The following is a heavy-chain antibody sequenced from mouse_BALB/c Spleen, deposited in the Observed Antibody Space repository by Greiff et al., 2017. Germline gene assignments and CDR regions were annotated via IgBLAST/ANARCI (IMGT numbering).Heavy chain of an antibody. Sequence: QVQLKQPGAELVKPGASVKISCKASGYTFTSYWMNWVKQRPGQGLEWIGEIDPSDSYTNNNQKFKDKATLTVDKSSSTAYMQLSSLTSEDSAVYYCARREGLRRNAMDYWGQGTSVTVSS. CDR1: GYTFTSYW. J-gene: IGHJ4*01. D-gene: IGHD2-2*01. CDR2: IDPSDSYT. V-gene: IGHV1S126*01. CDR3: ARREGLRRNAMDY.